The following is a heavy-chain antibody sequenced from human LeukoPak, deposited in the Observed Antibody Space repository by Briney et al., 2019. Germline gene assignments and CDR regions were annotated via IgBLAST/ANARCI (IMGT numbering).Heavy chain of an antibody. CDR2: ISGSGGST. CDR3: AKDLLNKGMAVAGALVVGAFDI. Sequence: GGSLRLSRAASGFTFSSYAMSWVRQAPGKGLEWVSAISGSGGSTYYADSVKGRFTISRDNSKNTLYLQMNSLRAEDTAVYYCAKDLLNKGMAVAGALVVGAFDIWGQGTMVTVSS. CDR1: GFTFSSYA. V-gene: IGHV3-23*01. J-gene: IGHJ3*02. D-gene: IGHD6-19*01.